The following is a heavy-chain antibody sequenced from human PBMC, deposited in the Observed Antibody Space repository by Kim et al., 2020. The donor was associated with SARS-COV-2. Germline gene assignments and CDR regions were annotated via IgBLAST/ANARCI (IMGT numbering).Heavy chain of an antibody. CDR3: ARVTVGGY. D-gene: IGHD3-10*01. V-gene: IGHV3-30*04. CDR1: GFTFSSYA. Sequence: GGSLRLSCAASGFTFSSYAMHWVRQAPGKGLEWVAVISYDGSNKYYADSVKGRFTISRDNSKNTLYLQMNSLRAEDTAVYYCARVTVGGYWGQGTLVTVSS. J-gene: IGHJ4*02. CDR2: ISYDGSNK.